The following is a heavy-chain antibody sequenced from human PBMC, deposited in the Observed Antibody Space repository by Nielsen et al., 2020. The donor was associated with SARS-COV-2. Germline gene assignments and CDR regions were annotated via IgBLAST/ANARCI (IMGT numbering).Heavy chain of an antibody. V-gene: IGHV1-69*13. CDR2: IIPIFGTA. Sequence: SVKVSCKASGYTFTSYYMHWVRQAPGQGLEWMGGIIPIFGTANYAQKFQGRVTITADESTSTAYMELSSLRSEDTAVYYCATLGDWNYLNYYYYYMDVWGKGTTVTVSS. CDR3: ATLGDWNYLNYYYYYMDV. D-gene: IGHD1-7*01. CDR1: GYTFTSYY. J-gene: IGHJ6*03.